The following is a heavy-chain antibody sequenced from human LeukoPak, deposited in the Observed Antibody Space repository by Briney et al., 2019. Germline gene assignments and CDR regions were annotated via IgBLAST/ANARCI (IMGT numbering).Heavy chain of an antibody. CDR1: GFTFSSYG. V-gene: IGHV3-33*01. CDR2: ISYDGSLK. Sequence: GGSLRLSCAASGFTFSSYGIHWVRQAPGEGLEWVALISYDGSLKFYADSVKGRFTISRDNSKNTVYLQMNSLRAEDTAVYYCARARAYEFDYWGQGTLVTVSS. D-gene: IGHD5-12*01. CDR3: ARARAYEFDY. J-gene: IGHJ4*02.